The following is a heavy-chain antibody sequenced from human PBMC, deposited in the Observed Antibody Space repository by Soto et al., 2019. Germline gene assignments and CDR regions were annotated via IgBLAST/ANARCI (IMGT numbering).Heavy chain of an antibody. CDR3: VRIPRMRPGPYGWFDP. Sequence: QVTLKESGPVLVKPTETLTLTCTVSGFSLSNARMGVSWIRQPPGKALEWLAHIFSNDEKSYSTSLKSRLTISKDTSKSQVVLTMTNMDPVDTATYYCVRIPRMRPGPYGWFDPWGQGTLVTVSS. CDR1: GFSLSNARMG. D-gene: IGHD4-17*01. CDR2: IFSNDEK. V-gene: IGHV2-26*01. J-gene: IGHJ5*02.